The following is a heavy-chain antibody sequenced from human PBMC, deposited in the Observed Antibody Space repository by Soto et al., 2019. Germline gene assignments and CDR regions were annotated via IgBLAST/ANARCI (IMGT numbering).Heavy chain of an antibody. CDR3: AREYTAWPLAYGLGV. J-gene: IGHJ6*02. CDR2: ISSRSDI. CDR1: GFTFSTYS. V-gene: IGHV3-21*01. Sequence: GGSLRLSCVGSGFTFSTYSINWVRQAPGKGLEWVSSISSRSDIYYADSVKGRFTISRDNAKNSVSLQMNSLRAEDTAVYYCAREYTAWPLAYGLGVWGQGTTVTVSS. D-gene: IGHD2-2*02.